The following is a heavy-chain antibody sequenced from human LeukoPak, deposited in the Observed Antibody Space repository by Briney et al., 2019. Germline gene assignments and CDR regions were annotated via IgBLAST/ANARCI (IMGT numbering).Heavy chain of an antibody. CDR1: GFTFDDYG. D-gene: IGHD3-3*01. CDR2: INRNGGST. CDR3: ARGIRFLEWLSGFDY. Sequence: GGSLRLSCAASGFTFDDYGMSWVRQVPGKGLEWVSGINRNGGSTGYADSVKGRFTISRDNAKNSLYLQMDSLRVEDTALYHCARGIRFLEWLSGFDYWGQGTLVTVSS. J-gene: IGHJ4*02. V-gene: IGHV3-20*01.